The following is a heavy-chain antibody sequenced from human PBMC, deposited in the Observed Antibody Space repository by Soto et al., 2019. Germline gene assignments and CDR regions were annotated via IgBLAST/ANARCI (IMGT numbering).Heavy chain of an antibody. D-gene: IGHD1-7*01. CDR3: ASIRPTQTNYFDY. Sequence: SLETLSLTCTVSGGSISSGGYYWSWIRQHPGKGLEWIGYIYYSGSTYYNPSLKSRVTISVDTSKNQFSLKLSSVTAADTAVYYCASIRPTQTNYFDYWGQGTLVTVSS. CDR1: GGSISSGGYY. V-gene: IGHV4-31*03. J-gene: IGHJ4*02. CDR2: IYYSGST.